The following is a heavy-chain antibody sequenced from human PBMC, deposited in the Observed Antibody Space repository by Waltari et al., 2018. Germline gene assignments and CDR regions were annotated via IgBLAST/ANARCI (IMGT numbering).Heavy chain of an antibody. CDR1: GGTFSSYA. Sequence: QVQLVQSGAEVKKPGSSVKVSCKASGGTFSSYAISWVRQAPGQGLEWMGGTIPIFGTANYDQKCQGRVTITADESTSTAYMELSSLRSEDTAVYYCASYYYGSGSHNGGYYYYGMDVWGQGTTVTVSS. CDR3: ASYYYGSGSHNGGYYYYGMDV. J-gene: IGHJ6*02. V-gene: IGHV1-69*01. D-gene: IGHD3-10*01. CDR2: TIPIFGTA.